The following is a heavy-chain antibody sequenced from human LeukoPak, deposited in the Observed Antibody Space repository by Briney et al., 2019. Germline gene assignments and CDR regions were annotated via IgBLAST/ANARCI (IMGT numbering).Heavy chain of an antibody. CDR2: ISCSGSTT. J-gene: IGHJ4*02. D-gene: IGHD3-10*01. V-gene: IGHV3-48*03. CDR1: GFTFSSYE. CDR3: ARDSAGSGSYVGYFEY. Sequence: PGGSLRLSCAVSGFTFSSYEMNWVRQAPGKGLEWVSYISCSGSTTYYADAVKCRFTITRDNAKSSLYVQMNGLRAEDTAVYYCARDSAGSGSYVGYFEYWGQGTLVTVSS.